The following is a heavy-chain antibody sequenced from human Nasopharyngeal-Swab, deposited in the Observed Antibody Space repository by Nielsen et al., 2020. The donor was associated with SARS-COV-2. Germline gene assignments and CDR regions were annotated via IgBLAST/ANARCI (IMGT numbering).Heavy chain of an antibody. V-gene: IGHV3-30-3*01. Sequence: GESLKISCAASGFTFSSYAMHWVRQASGKGLEWVAVISYDGSNKYYADSVKGRFTISRDNSKNTLYLQMNSLRAEDTAVYYCASGYSGYGGNFDYWGQGTLVTVSS. CDR2: ISYDGSNK. CDR3: ASGYSGYGGNFDY. D-gene: IGHD5-12*01. J-gene: IGHJ4*02. CDR1: GFTFSSYA.